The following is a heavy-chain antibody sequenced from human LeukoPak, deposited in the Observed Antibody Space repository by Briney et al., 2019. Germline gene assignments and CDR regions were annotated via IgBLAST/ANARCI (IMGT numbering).Heavy chain of an antibody. J-gene: IGHJ4*02. CDR2: ISWNSGSI. D-gene: IGHD3-3*01. CDR3: ARFDSARQALDY. V-gene: IGHV3-9*01. CDR1: GFTFDDYA. Sequence: GGSLRLSCAASGFTFDDYAMHWDRQAPGKGLEWVSGISWNSGSIGYADSVKGRFTISRDNAKNSLSLQMNSLSAEDTAFYYCARFDSARQALDYWGQGTLVTVSS.